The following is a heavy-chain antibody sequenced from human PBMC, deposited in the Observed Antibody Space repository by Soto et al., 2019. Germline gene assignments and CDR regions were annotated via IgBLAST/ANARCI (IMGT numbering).Heavy chain of an antibody. J-gene: IGHJ4*02. CDR1: GGTFSSYS. CDR3: ARESGYHGPGWGIDY. D-gene: IGHD3-16*01. Sequence: SVEVSCKASGGTFSSYSISWVRQAPGQGLEWMGGIIPIFGTANYAQKFQGRVTITADESTSTAYMELSSLRSEDTAVYYCARESGYHGPGWGIDYWGQGTLVTVSS. CDR2: IIPIFGTA. V-gene: IGHV1-69*13.